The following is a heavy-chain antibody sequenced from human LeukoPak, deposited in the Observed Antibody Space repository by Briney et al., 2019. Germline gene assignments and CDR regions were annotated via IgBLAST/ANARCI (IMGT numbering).Heavy chain of an antibody. Sequence: SETLSLACAVSGGSISSGGYSWSWIRQPPGKGLEWIGYIYHSGSTYYNPSLKSRVTISVDRSKNQFSLKLSSVTAADTAVYYCARADHGTMIRRGFPPVGWFDPWGQGTLVTVSS. D-gene: IGHD3-22*01. CDR1: GGSISSGGYS. CDR3: ARADHGTMIRRGFPPVGWFDP. CDR2: IYHSGST. J-gene: IGHJ5*02. V-gene: IGHV4-30-2*01.